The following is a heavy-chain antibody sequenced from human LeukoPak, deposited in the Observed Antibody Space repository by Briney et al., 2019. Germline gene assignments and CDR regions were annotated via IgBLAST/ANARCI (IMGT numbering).Heavy chain of an antibody. Sequence: GSLRLSCAASGFTFSSYGMHWVRQAPGKGLEWVAVISYDGSNKYYADSVKGRFTISRDNSKNTLYLQMNGLRAEDTAVYYCAKEVIVVVPAAIYYFDYWGQGTLVTVSS. D-gene: IGHD2-2*01. V-gene: IGHV3-30*18. CDR1: GFTFSSYG. CDR3: AKEVIVVVPAAIYYFDY. CDR2: ISYDGSNK. J-gene: IGHJ4*02.